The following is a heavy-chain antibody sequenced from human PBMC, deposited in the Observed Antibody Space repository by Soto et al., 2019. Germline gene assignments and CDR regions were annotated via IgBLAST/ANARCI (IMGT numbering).Heavy chain of an antibody. CDR3: ARGLSYCGGDCFFF. Sequence: SETLSLTCAVYGGSFSGYYWSWIRQPPGKGLEWIGEINHSGSTNYNPSLKSRVTISVDTSKNQFSLKLSSVTAADTAVYYCARGLSYCGGDCFFFWGQGTLITVSS. CDR2: INHSGST. V-gene: IGHV4-34*01. J-gene: IGHJ4*02. CDR1: GGSFSGYY. D-gene: IGHD2-21*01.